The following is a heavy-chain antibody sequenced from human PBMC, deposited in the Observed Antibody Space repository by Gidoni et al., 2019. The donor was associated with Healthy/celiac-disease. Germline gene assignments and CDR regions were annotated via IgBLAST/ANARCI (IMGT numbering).Heavy chain of an antibody. CDR3: ARGYKKYSSSSPFDY. CDR1: GFTYSIYS. CDR2: ISSSSSYI. Sequence: EVQRVQSVGGLVKPGGSRRLSCASSGFTYSIYSMNWVRQAPGKGLDGFSSISSSSSYISYADSVKGRFTISRDNAKNSRYLQMNSLRAGDTAVYYCARGYKKYSSSSPFDYWGQGTLVTVSS. D-gene: IGHD6-6*01. J-gene: IGHJ4*02. V-gene: IGHV3-21*01.